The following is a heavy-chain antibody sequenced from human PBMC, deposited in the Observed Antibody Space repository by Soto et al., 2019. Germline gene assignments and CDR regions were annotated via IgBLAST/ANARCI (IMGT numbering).Heavy chain of an antibody. V-gene: IGHV3-53*04. CDR2: IYSGGST. CDR3: ARDAHDYGDYGWYYYYMDV. J-gene: IGHJ6*03. Sequence: EVQLVESGGGLVQPGGSLRLSCAASGLTVSSNYMSWVRQAPGKGLVWVSVIYSGGSTYYADSVKGRFTISRHNSKNTLYLQMNSLRAEDTAVYYCARDAHDYGDYGWYYYYMDVWGKGTKVTVSS. D-gene: IGHD4-17*01. CDR1: GLTVSSNY.